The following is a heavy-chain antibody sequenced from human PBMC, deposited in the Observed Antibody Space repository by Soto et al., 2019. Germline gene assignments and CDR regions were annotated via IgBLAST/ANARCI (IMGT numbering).Heavy chain of an antibody. J-gene: IGHJ4*01. CDR3: VKDPGAYNSGWYYDY. CDR2: IGGSGDSI. CDR1: GFTFIRYS. D-gene: IGHD6-19*01. V-gene: IGHV3-48*01. Sequence: GESLKISCAASGFTFIRYSMNWVRQAPGKGLEWIAYIGGSGDSIYYADSVKGRFTISRDNAENSLYLQMDSLRADDTAVYYCVKDPGAYNSGWYYDYWGHGTLVT.